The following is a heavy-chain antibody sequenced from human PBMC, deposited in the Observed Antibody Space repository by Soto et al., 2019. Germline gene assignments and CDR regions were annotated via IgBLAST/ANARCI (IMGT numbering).Heavy chain of an antibody. J-gene: IGHJ6*02. V-gene: IGHV4-34*01. CDR3: ARMKSYYDSSGTPFGYYYYGMDV. D-gene: IGHD3-22*01. Sequence: SETLSLTCAVYGGSFSGYYWSWIRQPPGKGLEWIGEINHSGSTNYNPSLKSRVTISVDTSKNQFSLKLGSVTAADTAVYYCARMKSYYDSSGTPFGYYYYGMDVWGQGTTVTVS. CDR2: INHSGST. CDR1: GGSFSGYY.